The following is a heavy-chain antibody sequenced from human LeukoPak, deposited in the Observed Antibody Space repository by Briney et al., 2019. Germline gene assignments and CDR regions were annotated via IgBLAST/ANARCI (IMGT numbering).Heavy chain of an antibody. CDR3: ARRKVQQLVLFYYYGMDV. CDR1: GYTFTSYD. V-gene: IGHV1-8*01. J-gene: IGHJ6*02. D-gene: IGHD6-13*01. Sequence: ASVKVSCKASGYTFTSYDINWVRQATGQGLEWMGWMNPNSGNTGYAQKFQGRVTMTRNTSISTAYMELSSLRSEDTAVYYCARRKVQQLVLFYYYGMDVWGQGTTVTVSS. CDR2: MNPNSGNT.